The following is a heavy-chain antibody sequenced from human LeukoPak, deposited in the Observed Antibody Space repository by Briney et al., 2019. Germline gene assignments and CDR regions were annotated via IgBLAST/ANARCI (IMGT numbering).Heavy chain of an antibody. V-gene: IGHV4-30-2*01. D-gene: IGHD3-10*01. J-gene: IGHJ2*01. Sequence: SETLSLTCAVSGGSITSGGYSWSWIRQPPGQGLEWIGYIFHGGTTYYNPSLKSRVTISVDRSKNQFSLKVTSVTAADTALYYCASHILWFGEFLFDLWGRGTLVTVSS. CDR1: GGSITSGGYS. CDR3: ASHILWFGEFLFDL. CDR2: IFHGGTT.